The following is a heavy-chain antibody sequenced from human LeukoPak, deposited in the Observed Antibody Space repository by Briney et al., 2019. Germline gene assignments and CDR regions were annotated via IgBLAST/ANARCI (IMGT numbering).Heavy chain of an antibody. CDR3: ARHAGFLEWLLADNWFDP. D-gene: IGHD3-3*01. J-gene: IGHJ5*02. V-gene: IGHV4-39*01. Sequence: SETLSLTCTVSGDSISSSSYYWGWIRQPPGKGLEWIGSIYYSGSTYYNPSLKSRVTISVDTSKNQFSLKLSSVTAADTAVYYCARHAGFLEWLLADNWFDPWGQGTLVTVSS. CDR1: GDSISSSSYY. CDR2: IYYSGST.